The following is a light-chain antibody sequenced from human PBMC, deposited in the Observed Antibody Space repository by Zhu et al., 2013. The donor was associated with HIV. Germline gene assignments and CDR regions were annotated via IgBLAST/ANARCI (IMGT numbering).Light chain of an antibody. Sequence: EIVLMQSPGSLSLSRGERATLSCRVSQTVSYRHIAWYHQKPGQPPRLLLYGSSNRAPGIPERFSGSGSGTDFTLTINSLQSEDFAVYYCQQYDNWPQTFGRGTKLQIK. CDR2: GSS. V-gene: IGKV3-20*01. CDR1: QTVSYRH. CDR3: QQYDNWPQT. J-gene: IGKJ2*01.